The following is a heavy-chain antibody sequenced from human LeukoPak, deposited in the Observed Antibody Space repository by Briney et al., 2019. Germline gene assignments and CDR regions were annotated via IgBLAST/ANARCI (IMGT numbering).Heavy chain of an antibody. D-gene: IGHD2-2*02. CDR1: GFTSSSYA. CDR3: ARDLIVVVPAAIATGRGYYYYGMDV. Sequence: PGGSLRLSCAASGFTSSSYAMHWVRQAPGKGLEWVAVISYDGSNKYYADSVKGRFTISRDNSKNTLYLQMNSLRAEDTAVYYCARDLIVVVPAAIATGRGYYYYGMDVWGQGTTVTVSS. V-gene: IGHV3-30-3*01. J-gene: IGHJ6*02. CDR2: ISYDGSNK.